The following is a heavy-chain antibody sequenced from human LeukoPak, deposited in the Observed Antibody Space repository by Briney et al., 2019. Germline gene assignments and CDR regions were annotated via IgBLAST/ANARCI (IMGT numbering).Heavy chain of an antibody. CDR3: AREALWFGELSVYYYCYMDV. J-gene: IGHJ6*03. D-gene: IGHD3-10*01. CDR1: GFTFISYG. CDR2: IWYDGSNK. Sequence: GGSLRLSCAASGFTFISYGMHWVRQAPGKGLEWVAVIWYDGSNKYYADSVKGRFTISRDNSKNTLYLQMNSLRAEDTAVYYCAREALWFGELSVYYYCYMDVWGKGTTVTVSS. V-gene: IGHV3-33*01.